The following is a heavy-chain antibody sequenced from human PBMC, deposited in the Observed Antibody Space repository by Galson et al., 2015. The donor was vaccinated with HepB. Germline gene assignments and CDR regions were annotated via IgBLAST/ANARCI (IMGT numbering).Heavy chain of an antibody. J-gene: IGHJ4*02. CDR1: GFTFSSYG. CDR3: AKDSEMLTYYYDSSGYSDY. D-gene: IGHD3-22*01. CDR2: ISHDGSNK. V-gene: IGHV3-30*18. Sequence: SLRLSCAASGFTFSSYGMHWVRQAPGKGLEWVAVISHDGSNKYYADSVKGRFTISRDNSKNTLYLQMNSLRAEDTAVYYCAKDSEMLTYYYDSSGYSDYWGQGTLVTVSS.